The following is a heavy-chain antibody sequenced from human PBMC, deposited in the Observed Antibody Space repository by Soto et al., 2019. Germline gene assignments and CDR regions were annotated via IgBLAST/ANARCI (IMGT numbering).Heavy chain of an antibody. CDR1: GFTFSSYW. CDR2: IKQDGSEK. J-gene: IGHJ4*02. CDR3: ARVQIVVVVAAYYFAY. D-gene: IGHD2-15*01. Sequence: EVQLVESGGGLVQPGGSLRLSCAASGFTFSSYWMSWVRQAPGKGLEWVANIKQDGSEKYYVDSVKGRFTISRDNAKNYLYLQMNGLRAEDTAVYYWARVQIVVVVAAYYFAYGGQGTLVPVSS. V-gene: IGHV3-7*01.